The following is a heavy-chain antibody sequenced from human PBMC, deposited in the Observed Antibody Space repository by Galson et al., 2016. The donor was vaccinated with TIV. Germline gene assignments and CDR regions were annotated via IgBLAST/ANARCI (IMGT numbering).Heavy chain of an antibody. CDR1: GYPVTTHY. V-gene: IGHV1-46*01. D-gene: IGHD2-21*02. J-gene: IGHJ4*02. CDR2: INPSGGST. Sequence: SVKVSCKASGYPVTTHYMHWVRQGPGQGLEWMGIINPSGGSTTYAQNFQGRLIMTGDTSTSTVYMELSSLRSEDTAVYYCARTQSCGGDCYYFDYWGQGALVTVSS. CDR3: ARTQSCGGDCYYFDY.